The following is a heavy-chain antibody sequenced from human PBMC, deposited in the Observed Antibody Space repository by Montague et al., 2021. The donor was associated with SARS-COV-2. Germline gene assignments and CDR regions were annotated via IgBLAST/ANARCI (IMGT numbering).Heavy chain of an antibody. Sequence: SLRLSCAASGFTFSSYGIHWVRQAPGKGLEWVAVIWYDGSNKYYADSVKGRFTISSDNSKNTLYLQMNSLRAEDTAVYYCARDEISSGFHFDYWGQGTLVTVSS. J-gene: IGHJ4*02. V-gene: IGHV3-33*01. CDR1: GFTFSSYG. D-gene: IGHD6-19*01. CDR3: ARDEISSGFHFDY. CDR2: IWYDGSNK.